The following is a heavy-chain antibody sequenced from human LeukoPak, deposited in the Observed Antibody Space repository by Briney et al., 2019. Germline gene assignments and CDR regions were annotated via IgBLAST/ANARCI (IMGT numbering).Heavy chain of an antibody. Sequence: ASVKVSCKASGYTFTSYGISWVRQAPGQGLEWMGWISAYNGNTNYAQKLQGRVTMTTDTSTSTAYMELRSLRSDDTAVYYCALAYYYDSSGYYYGSDYWGQGTLVTVSS. CDR3: ALAYYYDSSGYYYGSDY. CDR1: GYTFTSYG. D-gene: IGHD3-22*01. V-gene: IGHV1-18*01. J-gene: IGHJ4*02. CDR2: ISAYNGNT.